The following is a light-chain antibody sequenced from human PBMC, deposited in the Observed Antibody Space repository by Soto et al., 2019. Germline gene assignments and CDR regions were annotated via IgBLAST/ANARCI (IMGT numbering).Light chain of an antibody. CDR3: QQYKSYSWT. CDR2: DAS. V-gene: IGKV3-15*01. J-gene: IGKJ1*01. Sequence: EIVMTQSPATLSVSPGEGATLSCRASQSVSSKLAWYQQKPGQAPRLFIYDASSLEGGVPSRFSGSGSGTEFTLTISSLQPDDFATYYCQQYKSYSWTFGQGTKVDIK. CDR1: QSVSSK.